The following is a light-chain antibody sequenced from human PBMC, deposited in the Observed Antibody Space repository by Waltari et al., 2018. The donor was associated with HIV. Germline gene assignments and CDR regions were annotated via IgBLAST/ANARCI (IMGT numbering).Light chain of an antibody. CDR1: SSSVGGYNH. V-gene: IGLV2-14*03. J-gene: IGLJ1*01. Sequence: QSAMTQPASVSGSPAQSITISSTGTSSSVGGYNHVSCYQQHPGKAPKLMIFDVSNRPSGVSNRFSGSKSGNTASLTISGLQAEDEADYYCSSYTSSSTYYVFGTGTKVTVL. CDR2: DVS. CDR3: SSYTSSSTYYV.